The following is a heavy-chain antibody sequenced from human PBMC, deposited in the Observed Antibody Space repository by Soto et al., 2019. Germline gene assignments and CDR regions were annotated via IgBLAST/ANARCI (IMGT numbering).Heavy chain of an antibody. J-gene: IGHJ4*02. D-gene: IGHD3-10*01. CDR2: ISGSGGST. V-gene: IGHV3-23*01. CDR3: AKSLTGALWFGFDY. CDR1: GFTFSSYA. Sequence: GGSLRLSCAASGFTFSSYAMSWVRQAPGKGLEWVSAISGSGGSTYYADSVKGRFTIFRDNSKNTLYLQMNSLRAEDTAVYYCAKSLTGALWFGFDYWGQGTLVTVSS.